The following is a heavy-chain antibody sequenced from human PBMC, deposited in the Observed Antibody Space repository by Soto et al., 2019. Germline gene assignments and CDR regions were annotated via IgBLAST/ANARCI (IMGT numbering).Heavy chain of an antibody. D-gene: IGHD3-22*01. V-gene: IGHV1-8*01. CDR2: MNPNSGNT. CDR1: GYTFTSYD. J-gene: IGHJ3*02. CDR3: ARQLIGVVPLDAFDI. Sequence: QVQLVQSGAEVKKPGASVKVSCKASGYTFTSYDINWVRQATGQGREWMGWMNPNSGNTGYAQKFQGRVTMTRNTCISTAYMVLRSLRSADTAVYYCARQLIGVVPLDAFDIWGQGTMVTVSS.